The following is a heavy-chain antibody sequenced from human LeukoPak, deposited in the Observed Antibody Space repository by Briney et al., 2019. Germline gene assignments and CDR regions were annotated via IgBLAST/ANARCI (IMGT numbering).Heavy chain of an antibody. D-gene: IGHD6-19*01. CDR3: ASQTEYAGGWVDY. J-gene: IGHJ4*02. CDR1: GFIFSNYA. V-gene: IGHV3-23*01. Sequence: GGSLRLSCAASGFIFSNYAMSWVLQAPGKGLEWVSAISGGGGSTYYADSVKGRFTISRDNSKNTLYLQMNSLRAEDTAVYYCASQTEYAGGWVDYWGQGTLVTVSS. CDR2: ISGGGGST.